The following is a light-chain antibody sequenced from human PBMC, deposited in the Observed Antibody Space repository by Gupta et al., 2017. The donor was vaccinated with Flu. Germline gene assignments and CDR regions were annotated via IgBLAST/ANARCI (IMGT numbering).Light chain of an antibody. Sequence: MMTQSPATLSVSPGERLSLSCRASRDIDTRLAWYQQKPGQSPRLLIYEASTRATGVAARFSGNGSGTEFTLFVSTVQSEDSAVYFCQQYYMWPPLTFGGGTKVEI. CDR1: RDIDTR. CDR3: QQYYMWPPLT. V-gene: IGKV3-15*01. J-gene: IGKJ4*01. CDR2: EAS.